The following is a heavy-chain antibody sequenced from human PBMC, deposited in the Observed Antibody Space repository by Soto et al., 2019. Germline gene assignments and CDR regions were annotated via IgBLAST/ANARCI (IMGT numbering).Heavy chain of an antibody. J-gene: IGHJ2*01. V-gene: IGHV3-21*01. D-gene: IGHD6-19*01. CDR1: GFTFSSYS. CDR3: ARGKAVAGTALDL. Sequence: EVQLVESGGGLVKPGGSLRLSCAASGFTFSSYSMNWVRQAPGKGLEWVSSISSSSSYIYYADSVKGRFTISRDNAKNSLYLQRNSLRAEDTAVYYCARGKAVAGTALDLWGRGTLVTVSS. CDR2: ISSSSSYI.